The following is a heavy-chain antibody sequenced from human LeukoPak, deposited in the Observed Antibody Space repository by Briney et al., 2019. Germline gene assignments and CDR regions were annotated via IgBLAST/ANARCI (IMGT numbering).Heavy chain of an antibody. CDR1: GSTFSSYW. D-gene: IGHD3-3*01. CDR3: ARVRYYGNWFDP. V-gene: IGHV3-74*01. CDR2: INSDGSST. J-gene: IGHJ5*02. Sequence: GGSLRLSCAASGSTFSSYWMHWVRQAPGKGLVWVSRINSDGSSTSYADSAKGRFTISRDNAKNTLYLQMNSLRAEDTAVYYCARVRYYGNWFDPWGQGTLVTVSS.